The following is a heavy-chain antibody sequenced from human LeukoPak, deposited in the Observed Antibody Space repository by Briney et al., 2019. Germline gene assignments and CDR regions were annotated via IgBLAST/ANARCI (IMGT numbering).Heavy chain of an antibody. CDR3: AREPYDYVWGSYGPGDY. D-gene: IGHD3-16*01. CDR2: ISSSGSTI. CDR1: GFTFSNYA. J-gene: IGHJ4*02. V-gene: IGHV3-48*03. Sequence: GGSLRLSCAASGFTFSNYAMSWVRQAPGKGLEWVSYISSSGSTIYYADSVKGRFTISRDNAKNSLYLQMNSLRAEDTAVYYCAREPYDYVWGSYGPGDYWGQGTLVTVSS.